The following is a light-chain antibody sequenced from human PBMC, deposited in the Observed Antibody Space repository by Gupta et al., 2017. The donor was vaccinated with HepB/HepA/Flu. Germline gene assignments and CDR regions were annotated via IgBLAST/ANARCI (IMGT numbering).Light chain of an antibody. CDR1: HDTSNH. CDR2: AAS. CDR3: LQHNTYPLT. Sequence: DIRMTQSPSSLSASVGDRVTITCRASHDTSNHIGWFQQKPGKAPKRLIYAASSLQSGVPSRFSGSGSGTEFTLTISSLQPEDFATYYCLQHNTYPLTFGGGTKVEI. V-gene: IGKV1-17*01. J-gene: IGKJ4*01.